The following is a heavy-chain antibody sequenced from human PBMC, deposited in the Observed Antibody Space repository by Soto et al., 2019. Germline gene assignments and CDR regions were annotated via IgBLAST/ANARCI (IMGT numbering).Heavy chain of an antibody. J-gene: IGHJ4*02. CDR2: IYYSGST. D-gene: IGHD6-13*01. CDR3: ASRHSSPYFDY. CDR1: GGSISSGDYY. V-gene: IGHV4-30-4*01. Sequence: QVQLQESGPGLVKPSQTLSLTCTVSGGSISSGDYYWSWSRQPPGKGLEWIGSIYYSGSTYYNTSRNSRVTISVDTAKNQFSLKLNSVTAADTAVYYCASRHSSPYFDYWGQGTLVTVSS.